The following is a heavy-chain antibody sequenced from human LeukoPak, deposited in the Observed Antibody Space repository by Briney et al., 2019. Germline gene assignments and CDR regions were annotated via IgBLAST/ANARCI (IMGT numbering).Heavy chain of an antibody. Sequence: GGSLRLSCAASGLTFSSYAMSWVRQAPGKGLEWVSTISSSGYSTYYADSVKGRFTISRDNSKNTVSLQMNSLRAEDTAVYYCAKQQNSAWSHFGDWGQGSLVTVSS. CDR1: GLTFSSYA. D-gene: IGHD6-19*01. J-gene: IGHJ4*02. CDR3: AKQQNSAWSHFGD. V-gene: IGHV3-23*01. CDR2: ISSSGYST.